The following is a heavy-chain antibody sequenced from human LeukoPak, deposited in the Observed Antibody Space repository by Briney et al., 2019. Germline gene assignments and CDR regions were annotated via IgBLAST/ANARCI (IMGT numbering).Heavy chain of an antibody. D-gene: IGHD2-2*01. J-gene: IGHJ1*01. CDR2: ITSSGGSM. CDR3: ARDGYCTSASCYLPEYFQH. CDR1: GLTFSDYY. V-gene: IGHV3-11*04. Sequence: GGSLRLSCAASGLTFSDYYMTWVRQAPGKGLEWVSYITSSGGSMYYADSVKGRFTISRDNAKNSLYLQMNSLRAEDTAVYYCARDGYCTSASCYLPEYFQHWGQGTLVTVSS.